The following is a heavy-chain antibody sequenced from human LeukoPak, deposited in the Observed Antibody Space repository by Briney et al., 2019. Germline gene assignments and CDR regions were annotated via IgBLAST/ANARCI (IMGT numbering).Heavy chain of an antibody. V-gene: IGHV1-2*02. D-gene: IGHD3-10*01. J-gene: IGHJ6*03. Sequence: ASVKVSCKASGYTFTGYYMHWVRQAPGQGLEWMGWINPNSGGTNYAQKFQGRVTMTRDTSISTAHMELSRLRSDDTAVYYCARDRGIDYYGSGSYYRHYYYYMDVWGKGTTVTVSS. CDR2: INPNSGGT. CDR3: ARDRGIDYYGSGSYYRHYYYYMDV. CDR1: GYTFTGYY.